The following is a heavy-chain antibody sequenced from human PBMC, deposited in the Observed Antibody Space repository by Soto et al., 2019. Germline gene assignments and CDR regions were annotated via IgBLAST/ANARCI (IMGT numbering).Heavy chain of an antibody. Sequence: SDTLSLTCAVSGLSFSGDYWTWIRQPPGTGLEWIGEINHSGSTNYNPSLKSRVTISVDTSKNQFSLKLTSVTAADTAVYYCARDKITGLFDYWGQGTLVT. CDR1: GLSFSGDY. D-gene: IGHD2-8*02. J-gene: IGHJ4*02. CDR3: ARDKITGLFDY. CDR2: INHSGST. V-gene: IGHV4-34*01.